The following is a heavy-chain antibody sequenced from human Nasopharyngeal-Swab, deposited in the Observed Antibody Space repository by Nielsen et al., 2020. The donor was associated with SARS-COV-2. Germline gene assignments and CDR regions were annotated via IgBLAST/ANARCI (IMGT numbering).Heavy chain of an antibody. CDR3: ARDITLADIVVVPAAMDYYGMDV. CDR2: IKQDGSEK. J-gene: IGHJ6*02. CDR1: GFTFSSDW. Sequence: GESLKISCAASGFTFSSDWMSWVRQAPGKGLEWVANIKQDGSEKYYVDSVKGRFTISRDNAKNSLYLQLNSLRAEDTAVYYCARDITLADIVVVPAAMDYYGMDVWGQGTTVTVSS. V-gene: IGHV3-7*01. D-gene: IGHD2-2*01.